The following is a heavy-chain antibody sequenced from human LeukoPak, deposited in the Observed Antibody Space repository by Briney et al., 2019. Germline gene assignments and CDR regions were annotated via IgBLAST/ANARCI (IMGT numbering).Heavy chain of an antibody. V-gene: IGHV3-15*01. CDR2: IKSKYNGGTT. CDR3: ASDRADY. J-gene: IGHJ4*02. CDR1: GFIFTNTW. Sequence: GGSLRLSCAAPGFIFTNTWMSWVRQAPGKGLEWVGRIKSKYNGGTTDYAAPVTGRFTISRDDSKNTLYLQMNSLKTDDTAIYYCASDRADYWGQGTLVTVSS.